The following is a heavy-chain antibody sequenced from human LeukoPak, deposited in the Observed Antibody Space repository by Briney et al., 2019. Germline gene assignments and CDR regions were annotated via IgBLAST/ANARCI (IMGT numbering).Heavy chain of an antibody. D-gene: IGHD1-1*01. V-gene: IGHV3-53*01. CDR2: IYSGGSS. CDR1: GLTVSSTY. Sequence: PGGSLRLSCAAAGLTVSSTYMSWVRQAPGKGLEWVSVIYSGGSSYYADSVKGRFTISRDNSKNTLYLQMNSLRVEDTAVYYCARLPTGDYWGQGTLVTVSS. CDR3: ARLPTGDY. J-gene: IGHJ4*02.